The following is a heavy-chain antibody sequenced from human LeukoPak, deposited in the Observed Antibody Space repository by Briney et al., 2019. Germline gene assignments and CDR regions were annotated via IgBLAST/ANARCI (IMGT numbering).Heavy chain of an antibody. J-gene: IGHJ4*02. CDR3: AREGHYDYGDSFDY. CDR1: GGSFSGYY. CDR2: IYYSGST. D-gene: IGHD4-17*01. V-gene: IGHV4-59*01. Sequence: PSETLSLTCAVYGGSFSGYYWSWIRQPPGKGLEWIGYIYYSGSTNYNPSLKSRVTISVDTSKNQFSLKLSSVTAADTAVYYCAREGHYDYGDSFDYWGQGTLVTVSS.